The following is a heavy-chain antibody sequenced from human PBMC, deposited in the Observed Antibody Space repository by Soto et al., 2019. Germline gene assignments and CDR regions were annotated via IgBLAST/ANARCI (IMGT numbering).Heavy chain of an antibody. CDR1: AFTFSTYN. CDR2: ISSSSSYI. Sequence: GGSLRLSCAASAFTFSTYNMNWVRQAPGKGLEWVSSISSSSSYIYYADSVKGRFTISRDNAKNSLYLQMNSLRAEDTAVYYCARGRARDYYYGMDVWGQGTRVTVSS. D-gene: IGHD3-10*01. CDR3: ARGRARDYYYGMDV. V-gene: IGHV3-21*01. J-gene: IGHJ6*02.